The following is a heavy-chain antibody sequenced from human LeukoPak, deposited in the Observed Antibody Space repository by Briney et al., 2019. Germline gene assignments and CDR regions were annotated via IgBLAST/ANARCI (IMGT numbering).Heavy chain of an antibody. CDR2: IWYDGSNK. V-gene: IGHV3-33*01. J-gene: IGHJ1*01. CDR3: AREVQGYFQH. Sequence: PGRSLRLSCAASGFTFSSYGMHWVRQAPGRGLEWVAVIWYDGSNKYYADSVKGRFTVSRDNSKNTLYLQMNSLRAEDTAVYYCAREVQGYFQHWGQGTLVTVSS. CDR1: GFTFSSYG.